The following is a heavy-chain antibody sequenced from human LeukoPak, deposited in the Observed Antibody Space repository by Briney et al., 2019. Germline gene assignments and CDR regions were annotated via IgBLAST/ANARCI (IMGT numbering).Heavy chain of an antibody. D-gene: IGHD3-16*01. CDR1: GGSISSGGYS. CDR3: ARSNARSHESYYFDY. CDR2: IYHSGST. J-gene: IGHJ4*02. Sequence: PSETLSLTCAVSGGSISSGGYSWSWIRQPPGEGLEWIGYIYHSGSTYYNPSLKSRVTISVDRSKKQFSLKLSSVTAADTAVYYCARSNARSHESYYFDYWGQGTLVTVSS. V-gene: IGHV4-30-2*01.